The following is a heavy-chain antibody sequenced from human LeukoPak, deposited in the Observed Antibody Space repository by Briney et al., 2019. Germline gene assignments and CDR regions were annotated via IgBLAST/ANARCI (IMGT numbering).Heavy chain of an antibody. J-gene: IGHJ4*02. CDR2: ISDDGSNE. CDR3: ARDHQVSYFDY. V-gene: IGHV3-30*04. CDR1: GCTFSASS. D-gene: IGHD6-6*01. Sequence: PGGSLRLSCAASGCTFSASSMHWVRQAPGKGLEWVALISDDGSNESFADSVKGRFTISRDNSKNTLYLQMNSLRADDTAVYYCARDHQVSYFDYWGQGTLVTVSS.